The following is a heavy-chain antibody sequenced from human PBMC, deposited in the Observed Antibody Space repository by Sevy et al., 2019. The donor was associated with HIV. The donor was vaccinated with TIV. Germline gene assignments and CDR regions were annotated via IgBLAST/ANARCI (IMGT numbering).Heavy chain of an antibody. D-gene: IGHD3-22*01. CDR3: ARDGTDYYDSSGYLKWFDP. Sequence: SVKVSCKASGGTFSSYAISWVRQAPGQGLEWMGGIIPIFGTANYAQKFQGRVTITADESTSTAYMELSSLRSEDTAVYYCARDGTDYYDSSGYLKWFDPWGQGTLVTVSS. J-gene: IGHJ5*02. CDR2: IIPIFGTA. V-gene: IGHV1-69*13. CDR1: GGTFSSYA.